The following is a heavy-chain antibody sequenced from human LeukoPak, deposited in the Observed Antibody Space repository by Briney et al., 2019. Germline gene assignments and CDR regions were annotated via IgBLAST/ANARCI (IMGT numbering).Heavy chain of an antibody. D-gene: IGHD2-8*01. J-gene: IGHJ4*02. V-gene: IGHV3-30*18. Sequence: GGSLRLSCAASGFTFSSYGMHWVRQAPGKGLEWVAVISYDGSNKYYADSVKGRFTISRDNSKNTLYLQMNSLRAEDTAGYYCGKDLPMMYVGSGPAGWGQGTLVTVSS. CDR2: ISYDGSNK. CDR3: GKDLPMMYVGSGPAG. CDR1: GFTFSSYG.